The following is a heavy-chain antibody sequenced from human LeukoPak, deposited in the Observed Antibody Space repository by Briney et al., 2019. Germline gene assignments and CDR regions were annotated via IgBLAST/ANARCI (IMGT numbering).Heavy chain of an antibody. V-gene: IGHV1-2*02. CDR1: GYTFTGYY. CDR3: ARVGGYSYGVDYYYYMDV. J-gene: IGHJ6*03. Sequence: ASVKVSCKASGYTFTGYYMHWVRQAPGQGLEWMGWINPNSGGTNYAQKFQGRVTMTRDTSISTAYMELSRLRSDDTAVYYCARVGGYSYGVDYYYYMDVWGKGTTVTVSS. D-gene: IGHD5-18*01. CDR2: INPNSGGT.